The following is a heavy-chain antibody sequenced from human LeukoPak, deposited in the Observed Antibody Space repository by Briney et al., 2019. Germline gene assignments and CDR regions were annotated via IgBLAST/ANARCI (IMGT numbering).Heavy chain of an antibody. CDR1: GFTFSSYV. D-gene: IGHD4-23*01. V-gene: IGHV3-30*18. CDR2: ISYDESNK. CDR3: AKDGSNPYYYYGMDV. J-gene: IGHJ6*02. Sequence: GGSLRLSCAASGFTFSSYVMHWVRQAPGKGLEWVAVISYDESNKYYADSVRGRFTISRDNSKNTLYLQMSSLRPEDTAVYYCAKDGSNPYYYYGMDVWGRGTTVTVSS.